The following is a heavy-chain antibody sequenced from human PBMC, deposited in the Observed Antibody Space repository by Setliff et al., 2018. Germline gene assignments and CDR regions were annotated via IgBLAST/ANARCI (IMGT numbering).Heavy chain of an antibody. V-gene: IGHV3-21*01. CDR3: ARISGNDDILTGYSVGYYFDY. J-gene: IGHJ4*02. CDR1: GFTFSSYS. CDR2: ISSSSSYI. Sequence: GSLRLSCAASGFTFSSYSMNWVRQAPGKGLEWVSSISSSSSYIYYADSVKGRFTISRDNAKNSLYLQMNSLRAEDTAVYYCARISGNDDILTGYSVGYYFDYWGQGTLVTVSS. D-gene: IGHD3-9*01.